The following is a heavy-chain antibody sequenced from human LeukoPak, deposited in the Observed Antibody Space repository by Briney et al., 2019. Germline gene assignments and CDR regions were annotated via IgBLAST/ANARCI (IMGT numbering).Heavy chain of an antibody. V-gene: IGHV3-23*01. CDR2: ISGSGGST. Sequence: GGSLRLSCAAPGFTFSSYAMSWVRQAPGKGLEWVSAISGSGGSTYYADSVKGRFTISRDNSKDTLYLQMNSLRVEDTAVYYCAKRDSSGSYPYYFDYWGQGTLVTVSS. J-gene: IGHJ4*02. CDR1: GFTFSSYA. D-gene: IGHD3-22*01. CDR3: AKRDSSGSYPYYFDY.